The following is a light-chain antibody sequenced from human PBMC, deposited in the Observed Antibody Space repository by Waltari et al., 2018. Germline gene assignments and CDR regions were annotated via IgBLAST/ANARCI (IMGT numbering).Light chain of an antibody. CDR3: YSYAGSSSFV. CDR2: DVN. Sequence: QSALTQPPSVSGSPGQSVTISCTGTISDVGGHTYVSWYQQHPGKAPKLMIYDVNKRPSGVPDRFSGSKSGNTASLTISGLQGEDEADYYCYSYAGSSSFVFGTGTEIIVL. V-gene: IGLV2-11*01. J-gene: IGLJ1*01. CDR1: ISDVGGHTY.